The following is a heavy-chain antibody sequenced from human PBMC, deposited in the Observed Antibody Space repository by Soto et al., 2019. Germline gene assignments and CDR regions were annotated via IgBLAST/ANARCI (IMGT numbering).Heavy chain of an antibody. D-gene: IGHD5-18*01. Sequence: QVQLVQSGAEMQKPGSSVKVSCKASGGSLNNYLITWVRQAPGQGLEWLGEIVPLSGATNSAQKFQGRVTITADDSTKTAYMELRGLRPEDTAMYFCARGGVDTGTFDYWGQGTLVTVSS. J-gene: IGHJ4*02. CDR1: GGSLNNYL. V-gene: IGHV1-69*01. CDR2: IVPLSGAT. CDR3: ARGGVDTGTFDY.